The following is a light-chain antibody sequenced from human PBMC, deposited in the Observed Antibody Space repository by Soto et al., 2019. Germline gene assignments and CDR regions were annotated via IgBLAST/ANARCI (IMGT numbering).Light chain of an antibody. V-gene: IGKV3D-15*01. CDR1: QSVSTS. CDR3: QQASNFPLT. Sequence: EMAMTQSQATLSVSPGERATLSCRASQSVSTSLAWYQQKPGQAPRLLIYGASSRATGIPDRFSGSGSGTVFTLTISSLQPEDFGTYYCQQASNFPLTFGGGTKVDI. CDR2: GAS. J-gene: IGKJ4*01.